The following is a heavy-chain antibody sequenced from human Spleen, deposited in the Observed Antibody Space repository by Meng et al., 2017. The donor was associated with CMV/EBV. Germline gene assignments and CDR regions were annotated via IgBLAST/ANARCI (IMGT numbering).Heavy chain of an antibody. CDR3: ARVAEERFSDY. V-gene: IGHV4-39*07. J-gene: IGHJ4*02. CDR1: GGSISVSSYF. CDR2: IFYSGST. Sequence: LRLSCTVSGGSISVSSYFWGWIRQPPGKGLEWVGSIFYSGSTYYNPSLKSRVTISVDTSKNQFSLKLSSVTAADTAVYYCARVAEERFSDYWGQGTLVTVSS.